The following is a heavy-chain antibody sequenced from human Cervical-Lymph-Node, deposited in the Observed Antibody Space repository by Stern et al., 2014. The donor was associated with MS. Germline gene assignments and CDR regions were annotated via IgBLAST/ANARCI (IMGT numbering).Heavy chain of an antibody. V-gene: IGHV1-3*01. CDR3: ARQPDYSDFLDF. J-gene: IGHJ4*02. CDR2: INGGPGTT. CDR1: GYNFIDHA. Sequence: QVQLVQSGAEVKKPGATMTISCKVSGYNFIDHAIHWVRQAPGQRLEWMGWINGGPGTTKYSQKFQGRVSLTRDKAASAAYMDLSSLSPDDTAVYYCARQPDYSDFLDFWGQGTLVTVSS. D-gene: IGHD4-11*01.